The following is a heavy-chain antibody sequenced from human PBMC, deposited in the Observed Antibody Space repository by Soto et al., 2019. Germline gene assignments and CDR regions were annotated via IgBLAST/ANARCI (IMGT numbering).Heavy chain of an antibody. D-gene: IGHD6-13*01. CDR2: IGGSGRKT. J-gene: IGHJ4*02. V-gene: IGHV3-23*01. Sequence: GGSLRLSCAASGFTFTKSGMSWVRQAPGKGLEWVAGIGGSGRKTYYADSVKGRFSISRDNPKNSLFLQMNSLSADDTAIYYCAKDGLSDSPSAIDYWGLGTLVTVSS. CDR3: AKDGLSDSPSAIDY. CDR1: GFTFTKSG.